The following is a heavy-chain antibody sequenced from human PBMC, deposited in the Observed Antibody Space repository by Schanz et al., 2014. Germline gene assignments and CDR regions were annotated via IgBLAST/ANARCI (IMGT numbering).Heavy chain of an antibody. CDR2: IFHSGTT. CDR3: TRSTLWSYDV. Sequence: QVQLQESGPGLVKPSGTLSLTCVVSGGSISSGVWWTWARQSPGKGLEWIGEIFHSGTTNYNPSLERRVTFAVDKSKNQFSLILSYMTAADTAVYYCTRSTLWSYDVWGRGTMVIVSS. V-gene: IGHV4-4*02. J-gene: IGHJ3*01. CDR1: GGSISSGVW. D-gene: IGHD2-21*01.